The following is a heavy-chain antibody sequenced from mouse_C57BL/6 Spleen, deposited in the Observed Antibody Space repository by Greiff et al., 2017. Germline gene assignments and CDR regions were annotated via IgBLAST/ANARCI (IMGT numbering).Heavy chain of an antibody. CDR2: ISNLACSI. V-gene: IGHV5-15*04. J-gene: IGHJ2*01. CDR3: ARRAYDYDDDCDY. Sequence: EVMLVESGGGLVQPGGSLKLSCAASGFTFSDYGMAWVRQAPRKGPEWVAFISNLACSIYYADTVTGRFTISRENAKNTLYLEMSSLTSEDTAMYDCARRAYDYDDDCDYGGQGTTLTVSS. CDR1: GFTFSDYG. D-gene: IGHD2-4*01.